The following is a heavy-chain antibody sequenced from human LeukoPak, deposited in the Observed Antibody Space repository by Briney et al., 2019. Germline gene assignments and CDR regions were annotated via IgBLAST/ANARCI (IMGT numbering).Heavy chain of an antibody. J-gene: IGHJ4*02. Sequence: GGSLRLSCAASGFTFSSYGMHWVRQAPGKGLEWVALISYDGSNKYYADSVKGRFTISRDNSKNTLYLQMNSLGAEDTAVYYCAPRYSYSSGWYYFDYWGQGTLVTVSS. V-gene: IGHV3-30*03. CDR3: APRYSYSSGWYYFDY. CDR1: GFTFSSYG. CDR2: ISYDGSNK. D-gene: IGHD6-19*01.